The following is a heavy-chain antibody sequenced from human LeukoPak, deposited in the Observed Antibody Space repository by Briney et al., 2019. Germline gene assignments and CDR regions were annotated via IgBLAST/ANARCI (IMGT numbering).Heavy chain of an antibody. CDR1: GGSFSGYY. D-gene: IGHD3-22*01. CDR2: INYSGST. CDR3: ARGPTMIVVATSRWFDP. V-gene: IGHV4-34*01. Sequence: SSETLSLTCAVYGGSFSGYYWSWIRQPPGKGLEWIGEINYSGSTNYNPSLKSRVTVSVDTSKNQFSLKLSSVTAADTAVYYCARGPTMIVVATSRWFDPWGQGTLVTVSS. J-gene: IGHJ5*02.